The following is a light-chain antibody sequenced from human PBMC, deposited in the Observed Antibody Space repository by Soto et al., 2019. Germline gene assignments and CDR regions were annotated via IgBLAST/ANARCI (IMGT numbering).Light chain of an antibody. J-gene: IGKJ4*01. Sequence: DIQMTQSPSTLSASVGDRVTITCRASESINSWLAWYQQKPGKAPKLLIQRASSLESGAPSRFSGSGSGTEFTLTISSLQPDDFASYFCQQYNRYPLTFGGGTKVEI. CDR1: ESINSW. CDR3: QQYNRYPLT. CDR2: RAS. V-gene: IGKV1-5*03.